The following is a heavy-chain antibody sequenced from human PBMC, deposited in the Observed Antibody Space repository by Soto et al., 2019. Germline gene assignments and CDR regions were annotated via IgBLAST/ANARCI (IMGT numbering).Heavy chain of an antibody. V-gene: IGHV1-8*01. Sequence: APVKGSCKASGYTFTSFDINWGRQATGQGLEWMGWMNPNSANTGYAQKFQGRVTMTRNTSISTAYMELSSLRSEDTAVYYCARGLTYYYDSSGSLVWFYGMDVWGQGTTVTVSS. CDR2: MNPNSANT. CDR1: GYTFTSFD. CDR3: ARGLTYYYDSSGSLVWFYGMDV. J-gene: IGHJ6*02. D-gene: IGHD3-22*01.